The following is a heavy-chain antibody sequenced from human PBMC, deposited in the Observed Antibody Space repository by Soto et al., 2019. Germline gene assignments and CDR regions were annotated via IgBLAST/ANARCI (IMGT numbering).Heavy chain of an antibody. CDR2: ISGNGEII. D-gene: IGHD4-17*01. CDR3: ARDVDADFRTDFDY. V-gene: IGHV3-11*01. CDR1: GFTFSDHY. Sequence: PGGSLRLSCAASGFTFSDHYIHWIRRAPGKGLEWISYISGNGEIIQYAASARGRFTISRDNAENSVYLEMDSLRAEDTALYYCARDVDADFRTDFDYWGRGTLVTVS. J-gene: IGHJ4*02.